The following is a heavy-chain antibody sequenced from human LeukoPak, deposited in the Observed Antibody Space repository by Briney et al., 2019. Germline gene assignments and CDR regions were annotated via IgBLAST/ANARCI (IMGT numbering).Heavy chain of an antibody. CDR1: GFTLNNYG. Sequence: PGGSLRLSCAASGFTLNNYGMHWVRQAPGKGLEWVAVIATDGRDKKYADSVKGRFTISRDNSKNTLYLEMNSLRPEDTAVYHCAKDSKVAAAGYFFDYWGQGTLVTVSS. CDR2: IATDGRDK. J-gene: IGHJ4*02. V-gene: IGHV3-30*18. D-gene: IGHD6-13*01. CDR3: AKDSKVAAAGYFFDY.